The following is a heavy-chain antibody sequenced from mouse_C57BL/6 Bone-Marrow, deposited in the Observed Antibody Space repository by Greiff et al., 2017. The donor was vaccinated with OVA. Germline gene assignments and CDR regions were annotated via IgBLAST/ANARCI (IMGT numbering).Heavy chain of an antibody. CDR2: PGDGDT. Sequence: PGDGDTNYNGKFKGKATLTADKSSSTAYMQLSSLTSEDSAVYFCARESSYYYGSRGYWYFDVWGTGTTVTVSS. D-gene: IGHD1-1*01. J-gene: IGHJ1*03. V-gene: IGHV1-80*01. CDR3: ARESSYYYGSRGYWYFDV.